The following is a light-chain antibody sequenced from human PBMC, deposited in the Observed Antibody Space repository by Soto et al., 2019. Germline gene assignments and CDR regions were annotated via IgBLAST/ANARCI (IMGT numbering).Light chain of an antibody. CDR3: SSYPGTNNFGV. J-gene: IGLJ1*01. CDR2: EVN. V-gene: IGLV2-8*01. Sequence: TPPPSASGAPRQSVTLSCTGTSSDVGGYNYVSWYQQHPGKAPTLMIYEVNKRPSGVPDRFSGSKSGNTASLTVSGLQAVDEAYYYLSSYPGTNNFGVFGPVT. CDR1: SSDVGGYNY.